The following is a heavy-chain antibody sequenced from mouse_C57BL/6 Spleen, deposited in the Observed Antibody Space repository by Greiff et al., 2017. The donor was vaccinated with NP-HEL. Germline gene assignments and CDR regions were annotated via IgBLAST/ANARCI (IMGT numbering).Heavy chain of an antibody. V-gene: IGHV5-9*01. J-gene: IGHJ2*01. CDR2: ISGGGGNT. Sequence: DVMLVESGGGLVKPGGSLKLSCAASGFTFSSYTMSWVRQTPEKRLEWVATISGGGGNTYYPDSVKGRFTISRDNAKNTLYLQMSSLRSEDTALYYCARGWDVYYFDYWGQGTTLTVSS. CDR1: GFTFSSYT. CDR3: ARGWDVYYFDY. D-gene: IGHD4-1*01.